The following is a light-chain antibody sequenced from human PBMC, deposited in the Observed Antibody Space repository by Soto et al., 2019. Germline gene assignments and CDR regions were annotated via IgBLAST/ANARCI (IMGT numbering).Light chain of an antibody. Sequence: DLVMTQSPLSLHVTPGEPASISCRSSQSLLFSNGYNYLDRYLQKPGQSPQLLIYLGSDRAYAVHDRFNGSGSGTDFILKISRVEAEYVWVYYCMQSIQTPWTCGKGTKVEIK. CDR3: MQSIQTPWT. CDR2: LGS. J-gene: IGKJ1*01. V-gene: IGKV2-28*01. CDR1: QSLLFSNGYNY.